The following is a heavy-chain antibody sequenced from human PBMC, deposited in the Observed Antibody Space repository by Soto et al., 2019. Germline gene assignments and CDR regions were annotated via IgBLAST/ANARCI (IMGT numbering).Heavy chain of an antibody. J-gene: IGHJ3*02. CDR2: IREDGSEK. D-gene: IGHD3-10*01. CDR3: ATDYSPSRSGIFYDAFDI. V-gene: IGHV3-7*01. CDR1: GFTFSNYW. Sequence: GGSLRLSCAASGFTFSNYWMTWVRQAPGKGLEWVANIREDGSEKNCVDSVKGRFTISRDNAKNSLYLQMNSLRAEDTAVYYCATDYSPSRSGIFYDAFDIWGQGTMVTV.